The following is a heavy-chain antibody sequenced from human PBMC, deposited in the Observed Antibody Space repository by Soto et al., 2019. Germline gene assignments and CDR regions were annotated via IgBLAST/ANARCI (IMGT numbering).Heavy chain of an antibody. CDR1: LSSYA. V-gene: IGHV3-23*01. CDR3: ATGDPFVGGTIYGMDV. CDR2: ISVRGGST. J-gene: IGHJ6*04. Sequence: GGSLRRSGAVSLSSYARTWVRQAAGKGLEWVAGISVRGGSTNDAACAKGRFTISSDNDKNTVYLPLNSLRAQATPVSYCATGDPFVGGTIYGMDVYRKRTTVTASS. D-gene: IGHD1-26*01.